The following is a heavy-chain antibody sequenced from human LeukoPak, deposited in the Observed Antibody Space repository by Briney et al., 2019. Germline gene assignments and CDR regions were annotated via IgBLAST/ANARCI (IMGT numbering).Heavy chain of an antibody. Sequence: GGSLRLSCAASGFTFSSYSMNWVRQAPGKGREWVSYISSSSSTIYYADSVKGRFTISRDNAKNSLYLQMNSLRAEDTAVYYCARDNSGSGSSHPFDYWGQGTLVTVSS. CDR1: GFTFSSYS. CDR2: ISSSSSTI. V-gene: IGHV3-48*01. J-gene: IGHJ4*02. D-gene: IGHD1-26*01. CDR3: ARDNSGSGSSHPFDY.